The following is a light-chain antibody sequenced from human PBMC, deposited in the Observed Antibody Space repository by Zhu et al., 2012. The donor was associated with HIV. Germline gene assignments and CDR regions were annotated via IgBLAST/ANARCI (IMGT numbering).Light chain of an antibody. J-gene: IGKJ3*01. V-gene: IGKV3-20*01. CDR2: AAS. CDR1: QSISNNY. CDR3: QQYAKLPLT. Sequence: EIAMTQSPATLSVSPGERATLSCRASQSISNNYLGWYQQKPGQAPRLLIYAASIRATGIPDRFSGSGSGTDFTLTITRLEPEDFAVYYCQQYAKLPLTFGPGTKVDIK.